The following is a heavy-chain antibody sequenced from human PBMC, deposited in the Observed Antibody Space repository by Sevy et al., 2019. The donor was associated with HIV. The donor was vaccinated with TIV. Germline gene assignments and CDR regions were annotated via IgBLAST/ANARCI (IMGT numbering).Heavy chain of an antibody. Sequence: GGSLRLSCVGAGISISSHWMNWVRQSPGKGLEWVAVIWYDGSNKEYADSVKGRFTISRDNSKNTLYLQMNNLRAEDTAVYYCARESIAVAGIGYYFHYWGQGTLVTVSS. J-gene: IGHJ4*02. CDR1: GISISSHW. D-gene: IGHD6-19*01. V-gene: IGHV3-33*08. CDR3: ARESIAVAGIGYYFHY. CDR2: IWYDGSNK.